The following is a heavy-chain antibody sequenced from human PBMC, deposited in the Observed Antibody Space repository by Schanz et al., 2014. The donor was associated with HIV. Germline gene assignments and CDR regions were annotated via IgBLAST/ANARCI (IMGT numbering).Heavy chain of an antibody. J-gene: IGHJ4*02. D-gene: IGHD6-13*01. CDR1: GFTFTSYA. CDR3: AKEEQQLGGVGGYHFDY. V-gene: IGHV3-23*01. CDR2: ISGNSGHT. Sequence: EVQLLESGGGLVQPGGSLSLSCAASGFTFTSYAMSWVRQAPGKGLEWVSGISGNSGHTWYADSVKGRFTISRDNPKNMLYLQMNSLRAEDTAVYYCAKEEQQLGGVGGYHFDYWGQGTLVTVSS.